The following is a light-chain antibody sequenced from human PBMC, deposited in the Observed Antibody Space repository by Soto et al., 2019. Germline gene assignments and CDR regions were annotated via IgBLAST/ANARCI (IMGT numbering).Light chain of an antibody. J-gene: IGKJ1*01. V-gene: IGKV3-15*01. Sequence: EIVMTQSPATLSVSPGGRATLSCRASQSISDTLAWYQQKPGQAPRLLIYGASTRAPGFPARFSGSGSGTDFTLTISSLQAEDFVVYYCQQYNSWPCTFGQGTKVDIK. CDR1: QSISDT. CDR3: QQYNSWPCT. CDR2: GAS.